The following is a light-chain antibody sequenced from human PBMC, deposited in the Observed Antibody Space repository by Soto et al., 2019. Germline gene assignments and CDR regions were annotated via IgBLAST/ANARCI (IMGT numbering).Light chain of an antibody. Sequence: QSALTQRPSVSGAPGQRVTISCTGSSSNIGAGYDVHWYQQLPGTAPKLLIFRNNNRPSGVPDRFSGSKSGTSASLAIAGLQAEDEADYYCQSYDSSLSAYVFATGTKVTVL. V-gene: IGLV1-40*01. J-gene: IGLJ1*01. CDR3: QSYDSSLSAYV. CDR1: SSNIGAGYD. CDR2: RNN.